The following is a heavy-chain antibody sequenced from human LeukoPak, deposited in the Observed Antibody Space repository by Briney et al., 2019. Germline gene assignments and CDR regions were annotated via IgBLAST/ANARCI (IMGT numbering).Heavy chain of an antibody. CDR3: ATANVLRYFDWLLNGLYYFDY. CDR2: INPNSGGT. Sequence: ASVKVSCKASGYTFTGYYMHWVRQAPGQGLEWMGWINPNSGGTNYAQKFQGRVTMTEDTSTDTAYMELSSLRSEDTAVYYCATANVLRYFDWLLNGLYYFDYWGQGTLVTVSS. J-gene: IGHJ4*02. CDR1: GYTFTGYY. D-gene: IGHD3-9*01. V-gene: IGHV1-2*02.